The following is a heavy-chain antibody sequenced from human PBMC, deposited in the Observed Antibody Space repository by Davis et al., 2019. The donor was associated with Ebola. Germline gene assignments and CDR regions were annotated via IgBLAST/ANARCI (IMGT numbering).Heavy chain of an antibody. CDR1: GYSFTSYD. CDR3: TTPGGQDSGYDVFDI. J-gene: IGHJ3*02. Sequence: ASVKVSCKASGYSFTSYDINWVRQATGQGLEWMGWMNPNSGNTGYAQKFQGRVTMTRNTSIRTAYMEVSSLRSEDTALYYCTTPGGQDSGYDVFDIWGQGTMVTVSS. CDR2: MNPNSGNT. D-gene: IGHD5-12*01. V-gene: IGHV1-8*01.